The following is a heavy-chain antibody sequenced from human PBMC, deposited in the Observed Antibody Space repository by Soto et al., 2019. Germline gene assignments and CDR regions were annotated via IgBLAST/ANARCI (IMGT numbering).Heavy chain of an antibody. CDR2: IIPILGIA. Sequence: SVKVSCKASGGTFISYTISWVRQAPGQGLEWMGRIIPILGIANYAQKFQGRVTITADKSTSTAYMELSSLRSEDTAVYYCASSVVVPAASTTYYYYYMDVWGKGTTVTVSS. CDR1: GGTFISYT. D-gene: IGHD2-2*01. CDR3: ASSVVVPAASTTYYYYYMDV. V-gene: IGHV1-69*02. J-gene: IGHJ6*03.